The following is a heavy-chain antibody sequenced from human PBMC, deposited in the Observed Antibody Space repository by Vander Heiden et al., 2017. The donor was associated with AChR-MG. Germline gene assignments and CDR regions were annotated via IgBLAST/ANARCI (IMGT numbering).Heavy chain of an antibody. CDR3: ARLDYDVLTGYPSAYFDY. CDR1: GTSISSTSYY. J-gene: IGHJ4*02. V-gene: IGHV4-39*01. CDR2: IYYSGST. D-gene: IGHD3-9*01. Sequence: QLQLQESGPGLVKPSETLSLTCPVSGTSISSTSYYWGWIRQPPGKGLEWMGSIYYSGSTYYNPSLKSRVTISVDSSKNQFSLKLSSVTAADTAVYYCARLDYDVLTGYPSAYFDYWGQGTLVTVSS.